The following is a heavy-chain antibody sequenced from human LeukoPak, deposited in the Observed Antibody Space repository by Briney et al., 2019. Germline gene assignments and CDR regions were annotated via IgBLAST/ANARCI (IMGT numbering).Heavy chain of an antibody. CDR1: GFTFSSYS. D-gene: IGHD4/OR15-4a*01. V-gene: IGHV3-21*01. CDR2: ISSSSSYI. CDR3: ASDPNPNGGY. Sequence: GGSLRLSCAASGFTFSSYSMNWVRQAPGRGLEWVSSISSSSSYIYYADSVKGRFTISRDNAKNSLYLQMNSLRAEDTAVYYCASDPNPNGGYWGQGTLVIVSS. J-gene: IGHJ4*02.